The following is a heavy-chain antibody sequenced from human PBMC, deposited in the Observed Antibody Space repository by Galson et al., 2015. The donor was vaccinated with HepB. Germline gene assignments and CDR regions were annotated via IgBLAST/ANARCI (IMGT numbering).Heavy chain of an antibody. V-gene: IGHV1-2*06. Sequence: SVKVSCKASGYTFTGYYMHWVRQAPGQGLEWMGRINPNSGGTNYAQKFQGRVTMTRDTSISTAYMELSRLRSDDTAVYYCARAGGEYCSSTSCYKSYYYYYMDVWGKGTTVTVSS. D-gene: IGHD2-2*02. CDR2: INPNSGGT. J-gene: IGHJ6*03. CDR3: ARAGGEYCSSTSCYKSYYYYYMDV. CDR1: GYTFTGYY.